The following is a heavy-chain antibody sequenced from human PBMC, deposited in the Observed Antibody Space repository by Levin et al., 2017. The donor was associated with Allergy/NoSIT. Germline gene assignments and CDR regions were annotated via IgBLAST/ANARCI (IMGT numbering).Heavy chain of an antibody. CDR2: VSYDGNNK. CDR3: AKDSGHNLPLK. Sequence: GGSLRLSCAASGFTFSTYGMHWVRQAPGKGLEWVAVVSYDGNNKYYADSVKGRFTISRDNSKNTVFLQMNSLRAEDTAVYYCAKDSGHNLPLKWGQGTLVTVSS. J-gene: IGHJ4*02. D-gene: IGHD3-10*01. V-gene: IGHV3-30*18. CDR1: GFTFSTYG.